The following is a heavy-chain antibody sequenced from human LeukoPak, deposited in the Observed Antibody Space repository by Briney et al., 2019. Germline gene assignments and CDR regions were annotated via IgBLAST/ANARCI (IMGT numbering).Heavy chain of an antibody. CDR2: IIPIFGTA. Sequence: GASVKVSCKASGGTFSSYAISWVRQAPGQGLEWMGGIIPIFGTANYAQKFQGRVTITTDESTSTAYMKLSSLRSEDTAVYYCARAEGWELLKPPRYWGQGTLVTVSS. V-gene: IGHV1-69*05. D-gene: IGHD1-26*01. CDR1: GGTFSSYA. J-gene: IGHJ4*02. CDR3: ARAEGWELLKPPRY.